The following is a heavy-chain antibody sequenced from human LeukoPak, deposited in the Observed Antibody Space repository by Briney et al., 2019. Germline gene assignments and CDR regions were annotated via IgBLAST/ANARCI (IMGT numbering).Heavy chain of an antibody. CDR1: GGSISSSNW. V-gene: IGHV4-4*02. J-gene: IGHJ6*02. D-gene: IGHD3-10*01. CDR3: ARDGSGTNTMVRGVIIIPGMDV. Sequence: PSETLSLTCAVSGGSISSSNWWSWVRQPPGKGLECIGEIWHSGSTNYNPSLKSRVTMSVDKSKNQFSLKLSSVTAADTAVYYCARDGSGTNTMVRGVIIIPGMDVWGQGTTVTVSS. CDR2: IWHSGST.